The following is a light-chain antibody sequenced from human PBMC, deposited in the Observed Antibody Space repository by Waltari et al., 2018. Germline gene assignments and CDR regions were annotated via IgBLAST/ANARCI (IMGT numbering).Light chain of an antibody. J-gene: IGLJ2*01. CDR3: SSYTSSSTLVV. V-gene: IGLV2-14*03. CDR2: DVS. CDR1: SSDVGGYNH. Sequence: HSALTQPASVSGSPGQSITISCTGTSSDVGGYNHVSWYQQHPVKAPKLMIYDVSNRPSGVSNRFAGSKSGNTASLTISGLQAEDEADYYCSSYTSSSTLVVFGGGTKLTVL.